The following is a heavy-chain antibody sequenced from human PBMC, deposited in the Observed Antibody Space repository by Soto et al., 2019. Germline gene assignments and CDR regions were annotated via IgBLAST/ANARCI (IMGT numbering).Heavy chain of an antibody. CDR2: INHSGST. CDR1: GGSFSGYY. V-gene: IGHV4-34*01. Sequence: QVQLQQWGAGLLKPSETLSLTCAVYGGSFSGYYWSWIRQPPGKGLEWIGEINHSGSTNYNPSLKSRVTISVDTSENQFSLKVSSVTAADTAVYYCARGHAMIVVASFDYWGQGTLVTVSS. J-gene: IGHJ4*02. CDR3: ARGHAMIVVASFDY. D-gene: IGHD3-22*01.